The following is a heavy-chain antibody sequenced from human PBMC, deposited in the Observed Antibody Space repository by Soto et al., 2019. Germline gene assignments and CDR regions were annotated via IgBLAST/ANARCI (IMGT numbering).Heavy chain of an antibody. D-gene: IGHD3-22*01. Sequence: QVQLVESGGGVVQPGRSLRLSCAASGFTFSNYAMHWVRQAPGKGLEWVAVISYDGSKKYYADSVKGRFTISRDNSKNTLYLQMTSLRAEDTAVYYCAREGDGYYDRNSEITPFGLWGRGTLVTVSS. CDR3: AREGDGYYDRNSEITPFGL. J-gene: IGHJ2*01. V-gene: IGHV3-30-3*01. CDR2: ISYDGSKK. CDR1: GFTFSNYA.